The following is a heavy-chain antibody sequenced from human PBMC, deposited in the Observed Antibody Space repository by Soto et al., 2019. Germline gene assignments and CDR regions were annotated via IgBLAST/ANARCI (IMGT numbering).Heavy chain of an antibody. V-gene: IGHV4-34*01. CDR3: ARGRGIQLWLRSPYYFDY. CDR1: GGSFSGYY. D-gene: IGHD5-18*01. J-gene: IGHJ4*02. Sequence: QVQLQQWGAGLLKPSETLSLTCAVYGGSFSGYYWSWIRQPPGKGLEWIGEINHSGSTNYNPSLKSRVTISVDTSKNRFSLKLSSVTAADTAVYYCARGRGIQLWLRSPYYFDYWGQGTLVTVSS. CDR2: INHSGST.